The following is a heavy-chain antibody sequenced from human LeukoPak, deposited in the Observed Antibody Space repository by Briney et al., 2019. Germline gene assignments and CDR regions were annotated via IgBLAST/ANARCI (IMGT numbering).Heavy chain of an antibody. CDR3: ARQVEVIARGVFDP. Sequence: SETLSLTCAVSGYSISSGYYWGWIRQPPGKGLEWIGSIYHSGSTYYNPSLKSRVTISVDTSKNQFSLKLSSVTAADTAVYYCARQVEVIARGVFDPWGQGTLVTVSS. V-gene: IGHV4-38-2*01. D-gene: IGHD2-21*01. CDR1: GYSISSGYY. J-gene: IGHJ5*02. CDR2: IYHSGST.